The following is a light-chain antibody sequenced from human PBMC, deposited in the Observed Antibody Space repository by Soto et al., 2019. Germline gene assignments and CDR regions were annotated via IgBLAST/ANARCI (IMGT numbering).Light chain of an antibody. V-gene: IGKV1-5*03. Sequence: DIQMTQSPSTLSGSVGFRFTIMCRASQTISSWLAWYQQKKGKAPKLMIYKASTLKSGVPSRFSGSGYGTEVNLAISSLQPDDFATYYCQHYNSYSEAFGQGTKVDIK. J-gene: IGKJ1*01. CDR3: QHYNSYSEA. CDR1: QTISSW. CDR2: KAS.